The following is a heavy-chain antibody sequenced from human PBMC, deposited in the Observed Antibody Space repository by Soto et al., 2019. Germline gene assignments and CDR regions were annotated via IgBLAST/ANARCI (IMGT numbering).Heavy chain of an antibody. CDR2: IWYDGSNK. J-gene: IGHJ6*02. D-gene: IGHD6-6*01. Sequence: GGSLRLSCAASGFTFSSYGMHWVRQAPGKGLEWVAVIWYDGSNKYYADSVKGRFTISRDNSKNTLYLQMNSLRAEDTAVYYCARGGGRSIAARPSPYYYYGMDVWGQGTTVTVSS. CDR3: ARGGGRSIAARPSPYYYYGMDV. CDR1: GFTFSSYG. V-gene: IGHV3-33*01.